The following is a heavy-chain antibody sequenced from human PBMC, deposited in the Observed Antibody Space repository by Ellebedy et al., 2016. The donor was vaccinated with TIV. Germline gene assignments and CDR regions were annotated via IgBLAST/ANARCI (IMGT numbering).Heavy chain of an antibody. J-gene: IGHJ4*02. CDR1: GGSFSKNA. CDR3: AASSFYGTMILH. V-gene: IGHV1-69*13. D-gene: IGHD3-22*01. Sequence: AASVKVSCKASGGSFSKNAVTWVRQAPGQGLEWMGGIIPISDSANSAHQFQGRVTIIADRSTSTATLELSSLRSDDTAVYYCAASSFYGTMILHWGQGTLVTVSS. CDR2: IIPISDSA.